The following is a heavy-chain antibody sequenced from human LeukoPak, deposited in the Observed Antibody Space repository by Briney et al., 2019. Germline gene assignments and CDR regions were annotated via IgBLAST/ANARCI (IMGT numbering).Heavy chain of an antibody. CDR3: AGDALGGRTKFDS. D-gene: IGHD3-16*01. Sequence: PGGSLRLSCVASGFTFSSHWMHWVRQVPGKGLMWVSRINGDGSRIHYGDSVKGRFTISRDNAKNTLYLQMTSLRGDDTAIYFCAGDALGGRTKFDSWGYGSLVTVSS. J-gene: IGHJ4*01. CDR2: INGDGSRI. V-gene: IGHV3-74*01. CDR1: GFTFSSHW.